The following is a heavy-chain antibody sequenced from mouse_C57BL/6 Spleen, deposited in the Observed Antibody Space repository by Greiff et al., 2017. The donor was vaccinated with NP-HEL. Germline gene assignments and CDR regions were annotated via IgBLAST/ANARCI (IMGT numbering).Heavy chain of an antibody. J-gene: IGHJ3*01. Sequence: QVQLQQSGAELVRPGTSVKVSCKASGYAFTNYLIEWVKQRPGQGLEWIGVINPGSGGTNYNEKFKGKATLTADKSSSTAYMQLSSLTSEDSAVYFCARERGGGIAAWFAYRGQGTLVTVSA. CDR3: ARERGGGIAAWFAY. CDR2: INPGSGGT. V-gene: IGHV1-54*01. CDR1: GYAFTNYL.